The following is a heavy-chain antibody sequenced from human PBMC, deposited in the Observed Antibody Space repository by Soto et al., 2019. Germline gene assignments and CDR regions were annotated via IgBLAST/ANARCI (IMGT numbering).Heavy chain of an antibody. J-gene: IGHJ3*02. CDR3: ASALYYYGSGSPKDAFDI. CDR1: GFTCSSYG. Sequence: QVQLVESGGGVVQPGRSLRLSCAASGFTCSSYGMHWVRQAPGKGLEWVAVIWYDGSNKYYADSVKGRFTISRDNSKNTLYLQMNSLRAEDTAVYYCASALYYYGSGSPKDAFDIWGQGTMVPVSS. D-gene: IGHD3-10*01. CDR2: IWYDGSNK. V-gene: IGHV3-33*01.